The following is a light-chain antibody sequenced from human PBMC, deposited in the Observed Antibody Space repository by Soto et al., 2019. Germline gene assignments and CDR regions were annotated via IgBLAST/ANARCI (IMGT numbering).Light chain of an antibody. CDR1: SSNIGAGYD. CDR3: LSLDSSMSVV. CDR2: CNT. J-gene: IGLJ2*01. Sequence: QSVLTQPPSVSGAPGQRVTISCTGSSSNIGAGYDVHWYQQLPGRAPKLLIYCNTNRPSGVPDRFSGSKSGTSASLAITGLQAEDEADYYCLSLDSSMSVVFGGGTKLTVL. V-gene: IGLV1-40*01.